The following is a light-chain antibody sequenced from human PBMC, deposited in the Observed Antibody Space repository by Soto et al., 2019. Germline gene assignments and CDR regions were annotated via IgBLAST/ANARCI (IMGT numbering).Light chain of an antibody. Sequence: VMTQSPATLSVSPGERANLSCRASQTVSRNLAWYQQRPGQSPRLLINDIASRPTDIPARVSGSGSGTDCTLTISSLEPEDFGLYYCQQRSNWPITFGQRTRLE. CDR3: QQRSNWPIT. J-gene: IGKJ5*01. CDR2: DIA. V-gene: IGKV3-11*01. CDR1: QTVSRN.